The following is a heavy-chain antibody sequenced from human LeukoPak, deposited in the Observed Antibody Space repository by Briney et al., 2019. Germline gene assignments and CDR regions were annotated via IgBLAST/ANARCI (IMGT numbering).Heavy chain of an antibody. Sequence: SVKVSCKASGGTFSSYAISWVRQAPGQGLEWMGGIIPIFGTANYAQKFQGRVTITADKSTSTVYMELSSLRSEDTAVYYCARGDDSSGYHSTYYFDYWGQGTLVTVSS. V-gene: IGHV1-69*06. CDR1: GGTFSSYA. J-gene: IGHJ4*02. D-gene: IGHD3-22*01. CDR3: ARGDDSSGYHSTYYFDY. CDR2: IIPIFGTA.